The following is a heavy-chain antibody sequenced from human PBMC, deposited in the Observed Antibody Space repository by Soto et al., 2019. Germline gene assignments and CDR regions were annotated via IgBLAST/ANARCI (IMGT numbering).Heavy chain of an antibody. J-gene: IGHJ6*02. CDR2: ISGSGGST. D-gene: IGHD3-22*01. V-gene: IGHV3-23*01. Sequence: GGSLRLSCAASGFTFSSYAMTWVRQAPGKGLEWVSGISGSGGSTYYADSVKGRFTISRDNSKNTMYLQMNSLRAEDTAVYYCAKGVRSYYYYGMDVWGQGATVTVSS. CDR1: GFTFSSYA. CDR3: AKGVRSYYYYGMDV.